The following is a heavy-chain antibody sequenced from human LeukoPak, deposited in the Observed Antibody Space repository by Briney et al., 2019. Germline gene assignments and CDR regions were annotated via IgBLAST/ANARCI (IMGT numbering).Heavy chain of an antibody. J-gene: IGHJ3*01. V-gene: IGHV5-51*01. D-gene: IGHD3-10*02. CDR2: IYPGDSDT. Sequence: RGESLKISCKGSGYTFTRYWIGWVRQMPGKGLEWMGIIYPGDSDTRYSPSFQGQVTISADKSISTAYLQWNSLKASDTAVYYCARHRDYVPDVWGQGTMVTVSS. CDR3: ARHRDYVPDV. CDR1: GYTFTRYW.